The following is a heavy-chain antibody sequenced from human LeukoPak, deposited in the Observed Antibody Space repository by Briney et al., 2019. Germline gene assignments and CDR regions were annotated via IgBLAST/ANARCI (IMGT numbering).Heavy chain of an antibody. CDR1: GYSISSGYF. V-gene: IGHV4-38-2*02. Sequence: SETLSLTCSISGYSISSGYFRGWIRQPPGKGLEWIGNIHHDGITYYNPSLKSRVTISLDPSKNQFSLKLTSVAAADTALYHCARVHYYDASDYSTSNWFDPWGQGTLVTVSS. D-gene: IGHD3-22*01. CDR2: IHHDGIT. CDR3: ARVHYYDASDYSTSNWFDP. J-gene: IGHJ5*02.